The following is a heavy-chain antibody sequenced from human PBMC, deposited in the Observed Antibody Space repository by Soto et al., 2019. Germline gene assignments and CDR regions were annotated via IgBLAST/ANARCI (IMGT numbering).Heavy chain of an antibody. J-gene: IGHJ6*02. CDR2: IYPGDSDT. CDR1: GYSFTSYW. D-gene: IGHD3-16*01. V-gene: IGHV5-51*01. Sequence: PGESLKISCKGSGYSFTSYWIGWVRQMPGKGLEWMGIIYPGDSDTRYSPSFQGQVTISADKSISTAYLQWSSLKASDTAMYYCARSGEGGMPPISNYYYCDGMDVWSQGTTVPVS. CDR3: ARSGEGGMPPISNYYYCDGMDV.